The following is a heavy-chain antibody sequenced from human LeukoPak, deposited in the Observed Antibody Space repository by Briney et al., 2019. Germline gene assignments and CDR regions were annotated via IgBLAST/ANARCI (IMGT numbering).Heavy chain of an antibody. CDR3: AKPGVAARPRQDYFDY. D-gene: IGHD6-6*01. V-gene: IGHV3-23*01. J-gene: IGHJ4*02. CDR2: ISDSGGYT. CDR1: GFTLSSYA. Sequence: PGRSLRLSCVASGFTLSSYAMHWVRQAPGKGLEWVSGISDSGGYTYYADSVKGRFTISRDNSKNTLYLQMSSLRAEDTAVYYCAKPGVAARPRQDYFDYWGQGTLVTVSS.